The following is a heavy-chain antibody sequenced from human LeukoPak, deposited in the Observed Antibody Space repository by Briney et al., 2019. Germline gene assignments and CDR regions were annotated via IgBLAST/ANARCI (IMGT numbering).Heavy chain of an antibody. Sequence: PGRSLRLSCAASGFTFSSYGIHWVRQAPGKGLEWVAVISYDGSNKYYADSVKGRFTISRDNSKNTLYLQMNSLRAEDTAVYYCAKDERYYGMDVWGQGTTVTVSS. V-gene: IGHV3-30*18. CDR2: ISYDGSNK. CDR1: GFTFSSYG. J-gene: IGHJ6*02. CDR3: AKDERYYGMDV.